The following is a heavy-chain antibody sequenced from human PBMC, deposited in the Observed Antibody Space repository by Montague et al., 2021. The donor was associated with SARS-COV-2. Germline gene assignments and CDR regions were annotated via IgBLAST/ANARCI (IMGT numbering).Heavy chain of an antibody. D-gene: IGHD2-2*02. CDR2: MNYSGTS. CDR1: GGSASGYY. V-gene: IGHV4-59*02. J-gene: IGHJ4*03. Sequence: SETLSLTCAVSGGSASGYYWAWIRQPPGKGLEWIGEMNYSGTSNYNPSLKSRVTMSIDTSKNHFSLNLTSVAAADTGVYYCARGLGDTSMFRCFDYWGQGATVTVSS. CDR3: ARGLGDTSMFRCFDY.